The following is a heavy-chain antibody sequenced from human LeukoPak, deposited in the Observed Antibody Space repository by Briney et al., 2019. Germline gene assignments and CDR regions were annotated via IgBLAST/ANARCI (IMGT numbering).Heavy chain of an antibody. J-gene: IGHJ4*02. V-gene: IGHV4-39*07. D-gene: IGHD6-6*01. CDR2: IYYSGST. Sequence: SETLSLTCTVSGGSISSSSYYWGWIRQPPGKGLEWIGSIYYSGSTYYNPSLKSRVTISVDTSKNQFSLKLSSVTAADTAVYYCARDMGAEYSSSSWGQGTLVTVSS. CDR3: ARDMGAEYSSSS. CDR1: GGSISSSSYY.